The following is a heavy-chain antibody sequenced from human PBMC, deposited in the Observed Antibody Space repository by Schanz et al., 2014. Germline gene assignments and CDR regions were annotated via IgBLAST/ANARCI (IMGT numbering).Heavy chain of an antibody. V-gene: IGHV3-9*01. CDR2: ISWNSGNI. CDR3: AKVQTHTLYGGNSCFDY. CDR1: GFTFDDHA. Sequence: EVQLVESGGGLVQPGRSLRLSCAASGFTFDDHAMHWVRQVPGKGLEWVSGISWNSGNIAYADSVKGRFTISRDNAKNSLYLQMISLRPEDTALYYCAKVQTHTLYGGNSCFDYWGQGTLVTVSS. J-gene: IGHJ4*02. D-gene: IGHD2-21*02.